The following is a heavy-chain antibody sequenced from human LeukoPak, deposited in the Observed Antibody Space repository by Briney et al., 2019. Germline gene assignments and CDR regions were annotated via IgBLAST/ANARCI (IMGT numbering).Heavy chain of an antibody. V-gene: IGHV1-18*01. D-gene: IGHD1-14*01. CDR2: ISAYNGNT. CDR1: GYTFTSYG. J-gene: IGHJ6*03. Sequence: ASVKVSCKASGYTFTSYGISWVRQAPGQGLEWMGWISAYNGNTNYAQKLQGRVTMTTDTSTSTAYMELRSLRSDDTAVYYCARDQVGEYTRTHYYYYMDVWGKGTTVTVSS. CDR3: ARDQVGEYTRTHYYYYMDV.